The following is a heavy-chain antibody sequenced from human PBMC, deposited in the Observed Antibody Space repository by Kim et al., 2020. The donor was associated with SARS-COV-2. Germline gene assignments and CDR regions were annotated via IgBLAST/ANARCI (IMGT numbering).Heavy chain of an antibody. CDR2: IRSKAYGGTT. Sequence: GGSLRLSCTASGFTFGDYAMSWVRQAPGKGLEWVGFIRSKAYGGTTEYAASVKGRFTISRDDSKSIAYLQMNSLKTEDTAVYYCTRAVVATIFGVANHAFDIWGQGTMVTVSS. D-gene: IGHD3-3*01. V-gene: IGHV3-49*04. CDR3: TRAVVATIFGVANHAFDI. CDR1: GFTFGDYA. J-gene: IGHJ3*02.